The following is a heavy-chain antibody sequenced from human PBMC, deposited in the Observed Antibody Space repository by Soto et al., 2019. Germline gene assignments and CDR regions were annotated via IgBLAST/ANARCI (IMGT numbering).Heavy chain of an antibody. J-gene: IGHJ6*02. V-gene: IGHV5-51*01. D-gene: IGHD5-18*01. CDR1: GYSFTSYW. CDR2: IYPGDSDT. Sequence: GESLKISCKGSGYSFTSYWIGWVRQMPGKGLEWMGIIYPGDSDTRYSPSFQGQVTISADKSISTAYLQWSSLKASDTAMYYCARISGGYPENYGMDVWGQGTTVTVSS. CDR3: ARISGGYPENYGMDV.